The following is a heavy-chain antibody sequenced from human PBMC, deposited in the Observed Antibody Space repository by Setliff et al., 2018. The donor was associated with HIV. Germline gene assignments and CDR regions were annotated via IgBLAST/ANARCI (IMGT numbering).Heavy chain of an antibody. CDR1: GYTFTDYF. J-gene: IGHJ6*02. CDR2: INPNNGDT. Sequence: ASVKVSCKASGYTFTDYFLHWVRQAPGQGLEWMGWINPNNGDTIYAQKFQGRVTVTRDTSINTAYMVLSSLKSDGTAMYFCARVRRGKAIITTGGMDVWAKGPRSPSP. V-gene: IGHV1-2*02. CDR3: ARVRRGKAIITTGGMDV. D-gene: IGHD3-10*01.